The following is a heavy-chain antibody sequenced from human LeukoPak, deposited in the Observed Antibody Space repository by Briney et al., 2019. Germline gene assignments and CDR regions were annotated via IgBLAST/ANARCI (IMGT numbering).Heavy chain of an antibody. CDR1: GFTFNNYR. CDR3: ARDSVPYDSSGYYFGYFDY. V-gene: IGHV3-21*01. CDR2: ISSSSYI. D-gene: IGHD3-22*01. J-gene: IGHJ4*02. Sequence: PGGSLRLSCAASGFTFNNYRMNWVRQAPGKGLEWVSSISSSSYIYYADSVKGRFTISRDNAKNSLYLQMHSLRAEDTAVYYCARDSVPYDSSGYYFGYFDYWGQGTLVTVSS.